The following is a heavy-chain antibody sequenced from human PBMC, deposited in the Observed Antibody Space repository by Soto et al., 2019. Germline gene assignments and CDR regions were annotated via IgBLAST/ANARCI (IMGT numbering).Heavy chain of an antibody. Sequence: GGSLRLSCAASGFTFSSYAMHWVRQAPGKGLEWVAVISYDGSNKYYADSVKGRFTISRDNSKNTLYLQMNSLRAEDTAVYYCAKEDKLLMPILLEFCFDYWCQGTLVTVST. D-gene: IGHD2-15*01. J-gene: IGHJ4*02. V-gene: IGHV3-30*18. CDR1: GFTFSSYA. CDR2: ISYDGSNK. CDR3: AKEDKLLMPILLEFCFDY.